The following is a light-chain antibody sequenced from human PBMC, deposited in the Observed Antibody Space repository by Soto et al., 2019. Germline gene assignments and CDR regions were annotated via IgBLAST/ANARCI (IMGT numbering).Light chain of an antibody. V-gene: IGKV3-11*01. J-gene: IGKJ4*01. CDR1: QSVGTS. Sequence: EIVLTQSPDTLSLSPGERATLSCRASQSVGTSLAWYQQKPGQAPSLLISDASNRATDIPARFSGSGSGTDFTLTISSLEPEDFAVYYCQQRSDWPLTFGGGTKVDIK. CDR2: DAS. CDR3: QQRSDWPLT.